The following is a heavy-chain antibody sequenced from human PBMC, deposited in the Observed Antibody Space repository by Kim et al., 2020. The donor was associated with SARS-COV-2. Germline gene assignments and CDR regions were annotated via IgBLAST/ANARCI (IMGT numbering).Heavy chain of an antibody. Sequence: GGSLRLSCAASGFTFSSYWMHWVRQAPGKGLMWVSGIKSDGSSTTYADSVKGRITISRDNAKNTLYLQMNSLRAEDTAVYYCVKGHVYYENSGYHYDMDAWGQGTTVTVSS. CDR3: VKGHVYYENSGYHYDMDA. CDR1: GFTFSSYW. J-gene: IGHJ6*02. CDR2: IKSDGSST. D-gene: IGHD3-22*01. V-gene: IGHV3-74*01.